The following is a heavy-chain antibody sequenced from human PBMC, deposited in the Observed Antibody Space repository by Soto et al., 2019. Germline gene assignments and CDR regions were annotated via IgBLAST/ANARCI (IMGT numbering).Heavy chain of an antibody. J-gene: IGHJ5*02. D-gene: IGHD2-15*01. CDR3: GKVLVGATGHTDSTP. Sequence: SETLSLTCTVSGGSIYRSGYYWGWIRQPPGRGLEWIGNIDYNGVTYSNPSLKSRVTISRDTSKNQFSLKLTSVTAADTALYYCGKVLVGATGHTDSTPGAPETLATVP. CDR2: IDYNGVT. V-gene: IGHV4-39*01. CDR1: GGSIYRSGYY.